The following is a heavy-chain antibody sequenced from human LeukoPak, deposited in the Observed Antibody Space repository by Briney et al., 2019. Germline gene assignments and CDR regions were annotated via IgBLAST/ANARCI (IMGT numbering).Heavy chain of an antibody. J-gene: IGHJ4*02. D-gene: IGHD6-13*01. Sequence: ASVKVSCKASGYTFTGYYMHWVRQAPGQGLEWMGWINPNSGGTNYAQKFQGRVTMTRDTSISTAYMELSRLRSDDTAVYYCASFVGVAAAPFDYWGQGTLVTVSS. V-gene: IGHV1-2*02. CDR3: ASFVGVAAAPFDY. CDR2: INPNSGGT. CDR1: GYTFTGYY.